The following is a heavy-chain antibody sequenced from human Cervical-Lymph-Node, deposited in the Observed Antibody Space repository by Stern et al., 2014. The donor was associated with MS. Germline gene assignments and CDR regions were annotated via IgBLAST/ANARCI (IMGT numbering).Heavy chain of an antibody. CDR1: GFTFSSYG. CDR3: ARGLGAANYYYGMDV. D-gene: IGHD5-12*01. J-gene: IGHJ6*02. Sequence: VQLGESGGGVVQPGRSLRLSCAASGFTFSSYGMHWVRQAPGKGLAWVAVIWYDGSNKYYADSVKGRFTISRDNSKNTLYLQMNSLRAEDTAVYYCARGLGAANYYYGMDVWGQGTTVTVSS. CDR2: IWYDGSNK. V-gene: IGHV3-33*01.